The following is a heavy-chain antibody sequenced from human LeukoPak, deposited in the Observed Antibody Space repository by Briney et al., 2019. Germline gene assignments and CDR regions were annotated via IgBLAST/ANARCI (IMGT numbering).Heavy chain of an antibody. J-gene: IGHJ6*03. V-gene: IGHV3-48*03. D-gene: IGHD1-1*01. CDR3: ARVILERQVAYYYYYMDV. Sequence: GGSLRLSCAASGFTFSSYEMNWVRQAPGKGLEWVSYISSSGRTIYYADSVKGRFTISRDIAKNSLYLQMNSPRAEDTGVYYCARVILERQVAYYYYYMDVWGKGTTVTISS. CDR1: GFTFSSYE. CDR2: ISSSGRTI.